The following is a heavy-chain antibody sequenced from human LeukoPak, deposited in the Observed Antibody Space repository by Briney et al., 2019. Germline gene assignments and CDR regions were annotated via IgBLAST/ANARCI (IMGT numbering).Heavy chain of an antibody. V-gene: IGHV4-59*01. CDR3: ARGADSSGYYSIFYFDY. CDR1: GGSINTYF. CDR2: TYYSGRT. Sequence: SETLSLTCSVSGGSINTYFWSWIRQPPGQGLEWIGYTYYSGRTNYNPSLKSRVTIPVDTSKNQFSLKLSSVTAADTAVYYCARGADSSGYYSIFYFDYWGQGTLVTVSS. J-gene: IGHJ4*02. D-gene: IGHD3-22*01.